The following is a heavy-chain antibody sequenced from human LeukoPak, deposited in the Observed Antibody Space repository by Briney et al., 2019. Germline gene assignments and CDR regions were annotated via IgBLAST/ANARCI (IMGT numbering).Heavy chain of an antibody. V-gene: IGHV3-23*01. Sequence: PGGSLRLSCAASGFTFSSYAMSWVRQAPGKGLEWVSAISGSGGSTYYADSVKGRFTISRDNSKNTLYLQMNSLRAEDTAVYYCAKGVKMTTVTTTSSYWGQGTLVTVSS. J-gene: IGHJ4*02. CDR2: ISGSGGST. D-gene: IGHD4-17*01. CDR1: GFTFSSYA. CDR3: AKGVKMTTVTTTSSY.